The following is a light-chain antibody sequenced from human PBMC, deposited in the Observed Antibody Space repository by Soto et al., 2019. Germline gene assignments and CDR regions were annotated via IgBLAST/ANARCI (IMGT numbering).Light chain of an antibody. Sequence: EIVLTQSPATLSLSPGERATLSCRASPSVISYLAWYQQKPGQAPRLLIYDASNRATGIPARFSGSGSGTDFTLTISSLEPEDFAVYYCQQRSNWITFGQGTRLEIK. J-gene: IGKJ5*01. V-gene: IGKV3-11*01. CDR3: QQRSNWIT. CDR2: DAS. CDR1: PSVISY.